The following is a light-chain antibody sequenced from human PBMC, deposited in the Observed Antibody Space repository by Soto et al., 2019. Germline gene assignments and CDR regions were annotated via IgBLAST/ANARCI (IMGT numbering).Light chain of an antibody. CDR3: QQDDSTPPT. CDR2: GAS. Sequence: PGGRATLSCRASQSVNSNYLAWYQRKPGQAPRLLIYGASNRATDIPYRFSASGSGTDFTLTITRLEAEDFAVYYCQQDDSTPPTFGQGTKVEVQ. J-gene: IGKJ1*01. V-gene: IGKV3-20*01. CDR1: QSVNSNY.